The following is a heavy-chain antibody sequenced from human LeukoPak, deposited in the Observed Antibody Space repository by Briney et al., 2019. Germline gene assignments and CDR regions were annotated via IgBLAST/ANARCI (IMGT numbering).Heavy chain of an antibody. J-gene: IGHJ4*02. D-gene: IGHD5-12*01. CDR1: GYSFTNYC. CDR3: ARAWNFDY. Sequence: GESLKISCKASGYSFTNYCIAWVRQMPGKGLEWMGIINPGDSDTRYSPSFQGQVTISADKSISTAYLQWSSLKASDTAIYYCARAWNFDYWGQGTLVTVSS. CDR2: INPGDSDT. V-gene: IGHV5-51*01.